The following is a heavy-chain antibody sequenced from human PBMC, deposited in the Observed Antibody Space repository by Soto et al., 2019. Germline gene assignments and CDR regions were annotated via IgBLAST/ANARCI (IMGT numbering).Heavy chain of an antibody. D-gene: IGHD6-19*01. Sequence: EVQLLESWGGLVQPGGSLRLSCAASGFTFSSYAMSWVRQAPGKGLEWVSAISGSGGSTYYADSVKGRFTISRDNSKNTLYLQMHSLRAEDTAVSYCAKGPYSSGWYYFDYWVQGTLVTVSS. CDR3: AKGPYSSGWYYFDY. J-gene: IGHJ4*02. CDR1: GFTFSSYA. V-gene: IGHV3-23*01. CDR2: ISGSGGST.